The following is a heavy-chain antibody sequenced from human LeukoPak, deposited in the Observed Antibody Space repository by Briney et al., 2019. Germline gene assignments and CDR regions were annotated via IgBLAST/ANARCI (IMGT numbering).Heavy chain of an antibody. V-gene: IGHV3-23*01. Sequence: GASLRLSCAASGFTFSSYAMSWVRQAPGKGLEWVSVISGSGGNTYYADSVKGRFTISRDNSKNTLYLQMNSLRAEDTAIYYCAKDGKGAPVAGTGYFDYWGQGTLVAVSS. CDR2: ISGSGGNT. J-gene: IGHJ4*02. CDR3: AKDGKGAPVAGTGYFDY. CDR1: GFTFSSYA. D-gene: IGHD6-19*01.